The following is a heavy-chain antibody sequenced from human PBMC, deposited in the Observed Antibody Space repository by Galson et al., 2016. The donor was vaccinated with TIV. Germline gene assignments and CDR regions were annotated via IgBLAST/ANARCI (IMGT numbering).Heavy chain of an antibody. J-gene: IGHJ6*03. CDR1: GDSFSSHT. Sequence: SVKVSCKASGDSFSSHTISWLRQAPGQGLEWMGRIIPMINIANYPQKFQGRVTITADESTTTAYMELSSLRSEDKAVYYCARGKERVINYYYYMDVWGKGTTITVSS. V-gene: IGHV1-69*02. CDR2: IIPMINIA. CDR3: ARGKERVINYYYYMDV. D-gene: IGHD3-3*01.